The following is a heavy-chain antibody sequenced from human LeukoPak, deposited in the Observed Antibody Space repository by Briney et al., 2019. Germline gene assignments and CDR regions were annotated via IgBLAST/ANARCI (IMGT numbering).Heavy chain of an antibody. J-gene: IGHJ4*02. D-gene: IGHD3-22*01. Sequence: SETLSLTCTVSGGSISSGGYYWRWIRQHPGKGLEWIGYICYSGSTYYNPSLKSRVTISVDTSKNQFSLKLSSVTAADTAVYYCARGDYDSSGHFDYWGQGTLVTVSS. CDR3: ARGDYDSSGHFDY. V-gene: IGHV4-31*03. CDR1: GGSISSGGYY. CDR2: ICYSGST.